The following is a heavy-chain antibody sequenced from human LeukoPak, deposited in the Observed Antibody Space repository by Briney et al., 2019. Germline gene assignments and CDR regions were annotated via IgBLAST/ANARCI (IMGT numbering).Heavy chain of an antibody. Sequence: HPGGSLRLSCAGSGFTFINYWMSWVRQAPGRGLEWVANIKQDGSEYFYVDSVKGRFTISRDNAKNSLYLQMNSLRAEDTAVYYCARDPTQWLRYGYFDYWGQGILVTVSS. V-gene: IGHV3-7*01. J-gene: IGHJ4*02. CDR1: GFTFINYW. CDR3: ARDPTQWLRYGYFDY. D-gene: IGHD5-12*01. CDR2: IKQDGSEY.